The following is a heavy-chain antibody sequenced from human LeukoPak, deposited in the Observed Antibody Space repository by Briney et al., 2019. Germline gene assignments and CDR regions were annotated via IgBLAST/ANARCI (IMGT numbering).Heavy chain of an antibody. CDR3: STDSSSSYY. CDR1: GFSFTTYA. CDR2: TSGSGGAT. J-gene: IGHJ4*02. V-gene: IGHV3-21*01. Sequence: GGSLRLSCAASGFSFTTYAMNWVRQAPGKGLEWVSTTSGSGGATYYADSVKGRFTISRDNAKNSLYLQMNSLRAEDTAVYYCSTDSSSSYYWGQGTLVTVSS. D-gene: IGHD6-6*01.